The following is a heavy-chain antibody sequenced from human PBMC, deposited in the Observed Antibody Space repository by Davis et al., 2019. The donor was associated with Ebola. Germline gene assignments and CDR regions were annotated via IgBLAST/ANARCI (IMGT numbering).Heavy chain of an antibody. D-gene: IGHD3-22*01. CDR3: ARDQSMIVVIPDAFDI. Sequence: ASVKVSCKASGYTFTRYYMHWVRQAPGQGLEWMGWINPNSGGTNYAQKFQGRVTMTRDTSISTAYMELSRLRSDDTAVYYCARDQSMIVVIPDAFDIWGQGTMVTVSS. V-gene: IGHV1-2*02. CDR2: INPNSGGT. J-gene: IGHJ3*02. CDR1: GYTFTRYY.